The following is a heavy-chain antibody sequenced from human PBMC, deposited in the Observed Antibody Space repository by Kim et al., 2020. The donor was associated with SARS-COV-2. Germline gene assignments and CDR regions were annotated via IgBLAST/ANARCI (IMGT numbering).Heavy chain of an antibody. CDR2: ISYDGSNK. D-gene: IGHD3-22*01. Sequence: GGSLRLSCAASGFTFSSYGMHWVRQAPGKGLEWVAVISYDGSNKYYADSVKGRFTISRDNSKNTLYLQMNSLRAEDTAVYYCAKDTRGGSMIDRSPIDYWGQGTLVTVSS. CDR3: AKDTRGGSMIDRSPIDY. V-gene: IGHV3-30*18. CDR1: GFTFSSYG. J-gene: IGHJ4*02.